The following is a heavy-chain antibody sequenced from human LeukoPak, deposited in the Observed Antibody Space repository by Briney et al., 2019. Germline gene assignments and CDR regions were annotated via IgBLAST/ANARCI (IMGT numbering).Heavy chain of an antibody. D-gene: IGHD1-1*01. CDR1: GFTFSSYD. Sequence: GGSLRLSRAASGFTFSSYDMHWVRQATGKGLEWVSAIGTAGDTYYPGSVKGRFTISRENAKNSLYLQMNSLRAGDTAVYYCARAGYPGGMDVWGKGTTVTVSS. V-gene: IGHV3-13*01. CDR2: IGTAGDT. CDR3: ARAGYPGGMDV. J-gene: IGHJ6*03.